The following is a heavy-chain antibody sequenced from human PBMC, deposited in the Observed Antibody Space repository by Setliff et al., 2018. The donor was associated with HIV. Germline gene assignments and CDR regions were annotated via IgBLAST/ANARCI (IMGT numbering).Heavy chain of an antibody. Sequence: SETLSLTCTVSNNSIRSSYWSWIRQPVGKGLEWIGRIHTLGGTKYNSSLESRVTMSLDTSRNQFSLKLNSVTAADSAVYFCTRDRYANGWLYVDYWVPETLLVTVSS. CDR1: NNSIRSSY. D-gene: IGHD2-2*01. V-gene: IGHV4-4*07. J-gene: IGHJ4*03. CDR3: TRDRYANGWLYVDY. CDR2: IHTLGGT.